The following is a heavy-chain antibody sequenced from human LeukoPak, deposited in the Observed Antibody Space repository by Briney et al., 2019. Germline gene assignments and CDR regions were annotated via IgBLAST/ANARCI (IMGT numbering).Heavy chain of an antibody. Sequence: GGSLRLSCAASGFTFSSYAMHWVRQAPGKGLEWVAAISYDGSNKYYADSVKGRFTISRDNSKNTLYLQMNSLRAEDTAVYYCAREIGAAAGSPGTVWFDPWGQGTLVTVSS. CDR3: AREIGAAAGSPGTVWFDP. CDR1: GFTFSSYA. V-gene: IGHV3-30*04. CDR2: ISYDGSNK. D-gene: IGHD6-13*01. J-gene: IGHJ5*02.